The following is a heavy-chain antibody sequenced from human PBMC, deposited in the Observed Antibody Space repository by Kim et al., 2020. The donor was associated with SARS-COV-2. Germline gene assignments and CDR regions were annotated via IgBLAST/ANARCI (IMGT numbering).Heavy chain of an antibody. CDR2: IYYSGST. J-gene: IGHJ4*02. CDR3: ARAPPHLTKKAYSYGYYLDY. D-gene: IGHD5-18*01. Sequence: SETLSLTCTVSGGSISSYYWSWIRQPPGKGLEWIGYIYYSGSTNYNPSLKSRVTISVDTSKNQFSLKLSSVTAADTAVYYCARAPPHLTKKAYSYGYYLDYWGQGTLVTVSS. V-gene: IGHV4-59*01. CDR1: GGSISSYY.